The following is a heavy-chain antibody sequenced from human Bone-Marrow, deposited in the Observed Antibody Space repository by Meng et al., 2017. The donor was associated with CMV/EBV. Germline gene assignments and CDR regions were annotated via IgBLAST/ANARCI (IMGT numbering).Heavy chain of an antibody. CDR2: ISAYNGNT. CDR3: ARPRGDFRIRRYDVHYYYGMDV. CDR1: GYTFTSYG. J-gene: IGHJ6*02. D-gene: IGHD2-15*01. V-gene: IGHV1-18*01. Sequence: ASVKVSCKASGYTFTSYGISWVRQAPGQGLEWMGWISAYNGNTNYAQKLQGRVTMTTDTSTSTAYMELRSLRSEDTAVYYCARPRGDFRIRRYDVHYYYGMDVWGQGTTVTFSS.